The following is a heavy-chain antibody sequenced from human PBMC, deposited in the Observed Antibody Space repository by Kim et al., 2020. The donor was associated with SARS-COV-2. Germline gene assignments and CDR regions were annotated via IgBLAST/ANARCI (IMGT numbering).Heavy chain of an antibody. CDR2: IKKSGDEK. CDR3: VREYFDFWSGRPIYNYY. Sequence: GGSLRLSCAVSGFTFRDYWMTWVRQAPGRGLEWVANIKKSGDEKHHAESVKGRFTISRENVKNFLFLQMNSLRVEDSAVYYCVREYFDFWSGRPIYNYY. CDR1: GFTFRDYW. D-gene: IGHD3-3*01. V-gene: IGHV3-7*01. J-gene: IGHJ6*01.